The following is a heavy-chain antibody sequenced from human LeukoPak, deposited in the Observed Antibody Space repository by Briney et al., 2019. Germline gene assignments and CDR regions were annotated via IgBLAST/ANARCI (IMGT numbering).Heavy chain of an antibody. CDR1: GGSISSYY. D-gene: IGHD6-19*01. CDR2: IYYSGST. V-gene: IGHV4-59*08. J-gene: IGHJ4*02. Sequence: PSETLSLTCTVSGGSISSYYWSWIRQPPGKGLEWIGYIYYSGSTYYNPSLKSRVTISVDTSKNQFSLKLSSVTAADTAAYYCARLRYSSGWTGCWGQGTLVTVSS. CDR3: ARLRYSSGWTGC.